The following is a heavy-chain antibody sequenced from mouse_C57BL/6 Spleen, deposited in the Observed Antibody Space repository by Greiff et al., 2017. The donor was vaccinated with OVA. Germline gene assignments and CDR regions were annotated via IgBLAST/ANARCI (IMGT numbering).Heavy chain of an antibody. Sequence: VQLQESGAELARPGASVKLSCKASGYTFTSYGISWVKQRTGQGLEWIGEIYPRSGNTYYNEKFKGKATLTADKSSSTAYMELRSLTSEDSAVYFCARTFYGSSYRYIEVWGTGTTVTVSS. CDR2: IYPRSGNT. D-gene: IGHD1-1*01. CDR1: GYTFTSYG. CDR3: ARTFYGSSYRYIEV. V-gene: IGHV1-81*01. J-gene: IGHJ1*03.